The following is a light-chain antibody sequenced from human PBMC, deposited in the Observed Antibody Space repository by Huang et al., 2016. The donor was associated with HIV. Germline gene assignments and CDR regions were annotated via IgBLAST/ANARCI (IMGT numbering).Light chain of an antibody. CDR1: QNVGSN. CDR2: ADS. V-gene: IGKV3-15*01. Sequence: EVLMTQSPDILSVSPGDRATFSCRASQNVGSNLAWYQQRPGQAPRLLMYADSTRATGVPARFSGGGSGTEFTLTISRLQSEDFATYYCQQYNTWPPWAFGQGTTVEI. J-gene: IGKJ1*01. CDR3: QQYNTWPPWA.